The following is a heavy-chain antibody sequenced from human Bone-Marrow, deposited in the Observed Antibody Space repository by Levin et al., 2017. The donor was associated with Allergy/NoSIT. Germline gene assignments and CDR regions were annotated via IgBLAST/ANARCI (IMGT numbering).Heavy chain of an antibody. J-gene: IGHJ4*02. CDR1: SGSITDTTYY. V-gene: IGHV4-39*01. D-gene: IGHD4-17*01. CDR3: TRDFGAYRIDS. CDR2: IHDSGAT. Sequence: SETLSLTCTVSSGSITDTTYYWGWVRQPPGKELEWIGSIHDSGATFFKSSLRSRITVSVDKSKNQFSLKLFSVTAADTAVYFCTRDFGAYRIDSWGQGALVSVSS.